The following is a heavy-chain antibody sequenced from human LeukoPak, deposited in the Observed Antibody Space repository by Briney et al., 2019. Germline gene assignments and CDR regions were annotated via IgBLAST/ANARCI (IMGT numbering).Heavy chain of an antibody. J-gene: IGHJ4*02. D-gene: IGHD3-22*01. CDR3: AKTYYYDSSGYDYYFDY. CDR1: GGTFSSYA. CDR2: IIPIFGTA. V-gene: IGHV1-69*05. Sequence: SVKVSCKASGGTFSSYAISWVRQAPGQGLEWMGGIIPIFGTASYAQKFQGRVTMTRDTSTSTVYMELSSLRSEDTAVYYCAKTYYYDSSGYDYYFDYWGQGTLVTVSS.